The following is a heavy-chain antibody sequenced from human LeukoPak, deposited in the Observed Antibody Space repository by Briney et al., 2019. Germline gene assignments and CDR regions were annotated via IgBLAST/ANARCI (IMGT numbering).Heavy chain of an antibody. CDR2: IYHSGSI. CDR1: GGSISSYY. J-gene: IGHJ4*02. V-gene: IGHV4-59*01. Sequence: SETLSLTCTVSGGSISSYYWSWIRQPPGKGLEWIGYIYHSGSINYNPSLKRRVTISVDTSKNQFSLKLSSVIAADTAVYYCARGVVFYGDLKTVHPYYFDYWGQGTLVTVSS. CDR3: ARGVVFYGDLKTVHPYYFDY. D-gene: IGHD4-17*01.